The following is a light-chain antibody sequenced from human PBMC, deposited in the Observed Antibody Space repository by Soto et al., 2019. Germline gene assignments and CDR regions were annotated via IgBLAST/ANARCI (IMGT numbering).Light chain of an antibody. J-gene: IGLJ3*02. CDR1: SSDVGSYNL. V-gene: IGLV2-23*02. CDR2: EVS. CDR3: CSYAGSSTLV. Sequence: QSALTQPASVSGSPGQSITISCNGTSSDVGSYNLVSWYQQHPGKAPKLMIYEVSKRPSGVSNRFSGSKSGNTASLTISGLQAEDEAHYYCCSYAGSSTLVFGGGTKLTVL.